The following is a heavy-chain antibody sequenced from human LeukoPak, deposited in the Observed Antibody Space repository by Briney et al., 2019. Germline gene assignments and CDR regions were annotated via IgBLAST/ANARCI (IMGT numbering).Heavy chain of an antibody. CDR3: VKDISPGGAAI. CDR2: LGWNTGIV. J-gene: IGHJ3*02. Sequence: GGSLRLSCSTCVFTIHHHAIHGVRQTPGKGLEWVSGLGWNTGIVGYADSVKGRFTTSRDTANNSLYLKMNSLRTGDTALYYCVKDISPGGAAIWGQGTKVTIS. D-gene: IGHD3-16*01. V-gene: IGHV3-9*01. CDR1: VFTIHHHA.